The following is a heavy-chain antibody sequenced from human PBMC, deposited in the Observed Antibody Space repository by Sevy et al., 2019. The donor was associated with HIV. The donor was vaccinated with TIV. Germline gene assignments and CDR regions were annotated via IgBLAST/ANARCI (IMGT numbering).Heavy chain of an antibody. CDR1: GFTFSSYA. Sequence: GGSPRLSCAASGFTFSSYAMSWVRQAPGKGLEWVSAISGSGGSTYYADSVNGRFTISRDNSKNTLYLQMNSLRAEDTAVYYCAKDGYKPSVGDENYYYYYMDVWGKGTTVTVSS. J-gene: IGHJ6*03. CDR2: ISGSGGST. D-gene: IGHD1-20*01. V-gene: IGHV3-23*01. CDR3: AKDGYKPSVGDENYYYYYMDV.